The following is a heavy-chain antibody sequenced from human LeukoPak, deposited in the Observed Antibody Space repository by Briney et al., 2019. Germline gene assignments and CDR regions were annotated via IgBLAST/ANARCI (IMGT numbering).Heavy chain of an antibody. CDR1: GFTSSNAW. D-gene: IGHD3-10*01. CDR2: IKSKTDGGTT. J-gene: IGHJ3*02. V-gene: IGHV3-15*01. CDR3: TGPGSAFDI. Sequence: GGSLRLSCAASGFTSSNAWMSWVRQTPGKGLEWVGLIKSKTDGGTTDYAAPVKGRFTISRDDSKNTLYLQMNSLKTEDTAVYYCTGPGSAFDIWGQGTMVTVSS.